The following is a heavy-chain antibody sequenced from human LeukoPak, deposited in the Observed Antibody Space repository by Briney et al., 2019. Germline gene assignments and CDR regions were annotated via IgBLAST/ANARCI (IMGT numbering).Heavy chain of an antibody. D-gene: IGHD4-17*01. J-gene: IGHJ4*02. CDR1: GGSITRGDYY. V-gene: IGHV4-30-4*01. CDR3: ARVVSVRSLDY. CDR2: IYYSGST. Sequence: SETLSLTCTGSGGSITRGDYYWSWIRQPPGKGLEWIGSIYYSGSTSYNPSLKSRLTISVDTSKNQFSLKLSSVTAADTAVYYCARVVSVRSLDYWGQGTLVTVSS.